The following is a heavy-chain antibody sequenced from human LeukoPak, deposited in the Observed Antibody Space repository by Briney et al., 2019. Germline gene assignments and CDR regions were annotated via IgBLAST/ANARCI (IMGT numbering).Heavy chain of an antibody. V-gene: IGHV4-4*07. J-gene: IGHJ3*02. Sequence: PSETLSLTCTVSGGSISSYYWSWIRQPAGKGLEWIGRIYTSGSTNYNPSLKSRVTMSVDTSKNQFSLKLSSVTAADTAVYYCARGFAQGFTLGAFDIWGQGTMATVSS. D-gene: IGHD3-16*01. CDR2: IYTSGST. CDR1: GGSISSYY. CDR3: ARGFAQGFTLGAFDI.